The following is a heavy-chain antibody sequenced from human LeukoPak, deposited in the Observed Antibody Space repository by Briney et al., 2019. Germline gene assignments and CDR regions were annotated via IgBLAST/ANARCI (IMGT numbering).Heavy chain of an antibody. Sequence: SETLSLTCAVYGGSFSGYYWSWIRQPPGKGLEWVGEINHSGSTNYNPSLKSRVTISVDTSKNQFSLKLSSVTAADTAVYYCAKTDSGSSPNWFDPWGQGTLVTVSS. D-gene: IGHD1-26*01. V-gene: IGHV4-34*01. J-gene: IGHJ5*02. CDR2: INHSGST. CDR3: AKTDSGSSPNWFDP. CDR1: GGSFSGYY.